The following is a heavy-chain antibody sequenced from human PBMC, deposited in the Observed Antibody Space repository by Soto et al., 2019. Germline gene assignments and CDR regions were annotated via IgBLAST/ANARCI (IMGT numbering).Heavy chain of an antibody. D-gene: IGHD3-3*01. Sequence: PGGSLRLSCAASGFSLSSYAMHWVRQAPGKGLEWVAVMSYDGDKKYFADSVKGRFTISRDSSKNTLNLQMNSLRTEDTAVYFCSKTAHQYYGFWVGYSHFDSWGQGILVTVSS. J-gene: IGHJ4*02. CDR1: GFSLSSYA. V-gene: IGHV3-30*18. CDR2: MSYDGDKK. CDR3: SKTAHQYYGFWVGYSHFDS.